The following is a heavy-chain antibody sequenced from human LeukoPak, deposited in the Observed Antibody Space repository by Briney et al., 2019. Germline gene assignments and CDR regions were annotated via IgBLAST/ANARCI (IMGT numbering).Heavy chain of an antibody. J-gene: IGHJ6*02. Sequence: GRSLRPSCAASGFTFDDYAMHWVRQAPGKGLEWVSGISWNSGSIGYADSVKGRFTISRDNAKNSLYLQMNSPRAEDTALYYCAKDQGYCSSTSCRRDYYYYGMDVWGQGTTVTVSS. CDR1: GFTFDDYA. CDR2: ISWNSGSI. V-gene: IGHV3-9*01. D-gene: IGHD2-2*01. CDR3: AKDQGYCSSTSCRRDYYYYGMDV.